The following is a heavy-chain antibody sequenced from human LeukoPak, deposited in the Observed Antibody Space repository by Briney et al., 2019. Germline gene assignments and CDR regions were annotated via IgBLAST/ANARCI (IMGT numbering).Heavy chain of an antibody. CDR1: GFTFTDYY. Sequence: PGGSLRLSCAASGFTFTDYYMTWIRQAPGKGLELVSYIGNSGSTIYYADSVKGRFTISRDNSKNTLYLQMNSLRAEDTAVYYCAKDPPGYCGGDCYSINWFDPWGQGTLVTVSS. J-gene: IGHJ5*02. D-gene: IGHD2-21*02. CDR2: IGNSGSTI. V-gene: IGHV3-11*01. CDR3: AKDPPGYCGGDCYSINWFDP.